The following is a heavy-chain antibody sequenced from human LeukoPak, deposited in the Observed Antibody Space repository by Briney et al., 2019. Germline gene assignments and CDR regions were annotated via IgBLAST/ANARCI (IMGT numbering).Heavy chain of an antibody. J-gene: IGHJ6*03. D-gene: IGHD3-10*01. Sequence: GGSLGLSCAASGFTVSTNYMSWVRQAPGKGLEWVSGINWNGGSTGYADSVKGRFTISRDNAKNSLYLQMNSLRAEDTALYYCASSSNYYGSGSYYNEFSYYYMDVWGKGTTVTVSS. CDR1: GFTVSTNY. V-gene: IGHV3-20*04. CDR2: INWNGGST. CDR3: ASSSNYYGSGSYYNEFSYYYMDV.